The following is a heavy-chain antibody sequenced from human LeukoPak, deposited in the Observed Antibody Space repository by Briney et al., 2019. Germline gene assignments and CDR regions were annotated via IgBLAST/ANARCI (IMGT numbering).Heavy chain of an antibody. CDR3: ATYSSLNRREFQY. CDR1: GFTFSSYT. V-gene: IGHV3-21*01. CDR2: ISRNSDYI. Sequence: GGSLRLSCAASGFTFSSYTMIWVRQAPGKGLEWVSSISRNSDYIYYTDSVKGRFTVSRDNAKNSLYLQMNSLRAEDTAVYYCATYSSLNRREFQYWGQGTLLTVSS. J-gene: IGHJ1*01. D-gene: IGHD3-22*01.